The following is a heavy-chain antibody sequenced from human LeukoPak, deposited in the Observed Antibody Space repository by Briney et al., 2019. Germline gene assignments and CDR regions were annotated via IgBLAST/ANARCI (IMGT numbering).Heavy chain of an antibody. CDR1: GFTVSSNY. CDR3: ARTIDY. J-gene: IGHJ4*02. V-gene: IGHV3-66*01. CDR2: IYSGGST. Sequence: PGGSLRLSCAASGFTVSSNYMSWVRQAPGKGLEWVSVIYSGGSTYYADSVKGRFPISRDNAKNSLYLQMNSLRAEDTAVYYCARTIDYWGQGTLVTVSS.